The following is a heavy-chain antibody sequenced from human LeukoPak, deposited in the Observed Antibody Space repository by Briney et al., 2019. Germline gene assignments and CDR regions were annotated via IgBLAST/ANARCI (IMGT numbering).Heavy chain of an antibody. Sequence: GGSLRLSCAASGFTFSSYAMSWVRQAPGKGLEWVSAISGSGGSTYYADSVKGRFTISRDNSKNTLYLQMNSLRAEDTAVYYCAGSGSYGQYYFDYWGQGTLVTVSS. CDR1: GFTFSSYA. V-gene: IGHV3-23*01. CDR2: ISGSGGST. J-gene: IGHJ4*02. D-gene: IGHD1-26*01. CDR3: AGSGSYGQYYFDY.